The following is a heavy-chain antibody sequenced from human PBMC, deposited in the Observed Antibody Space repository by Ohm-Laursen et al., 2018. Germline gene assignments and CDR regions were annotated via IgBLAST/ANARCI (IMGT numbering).Heavy chain of an antibody. Sequence: SLRLSCAATGFTLSSYGMHWVRQAPGKGLEWVAVISYDGSNKYYADSVKGRFTISRDNSKNTLYLQMNSLRAEDTAVYYCAKQSQQLPYYYYGMDVWGQGTTVTVSS. CDR1: GFTLSSYG. V-gene: IGHV3-30*18. J-gene: IGHJ6*02. CDR2: ISYDGSNK. D-gene: IGHD6-13*01. CDR3: AKQSQQLPYYYYGMDV.